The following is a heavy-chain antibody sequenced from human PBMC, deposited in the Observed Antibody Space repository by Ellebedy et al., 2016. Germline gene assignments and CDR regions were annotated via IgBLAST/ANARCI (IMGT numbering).Heavy chain of an antibody. CDR2: TNSDGSTT. D-gene: IGHD5-24*01. CDR3: ARDGMATDYYYYMDV. V-gene: IGHV3-74*01. J-gene: IGHJ6*03. CDR1: GFTFSYYW. Sequence: HTGGSLRLSCAASGFTFSYYWMHWVRQAPGKGLVWVSRTNSDGSTTSYAASVRGRFTISRDNAKNRLYLQMNSLRAEDTAVYYCARDGMATDYYYYMDVWGKGTTVTVSS.